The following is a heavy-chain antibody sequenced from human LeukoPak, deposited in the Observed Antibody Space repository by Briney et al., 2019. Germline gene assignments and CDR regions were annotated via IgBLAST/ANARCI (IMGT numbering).Heavy chain of an antibody. D-gene: IGHD5-24*01. CDR1: GFTFSSSA. CDR2: IYSGGST. Sequence: PGGSLRLSCAASGFTFSSSAMSWVRQAPGKGLEWVSVIYSGGSTYYADSVKGRFTISRDNSKNTLYLQMNSLRAEDTAVYYCARVEMATIIDYWGQGTLVTVSS. CDR3: ARVEMATIIDY. J-gene: IGHJ4*02. V-gene: IGHV3-53*01.